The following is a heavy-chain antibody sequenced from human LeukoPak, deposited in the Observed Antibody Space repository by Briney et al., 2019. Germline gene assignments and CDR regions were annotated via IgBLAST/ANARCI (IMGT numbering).Heavy chain of an antibody. CDR3: ARVRCSGGSCPYYYYYYYMDV. J-gene: IGHJ6*03. CDR1: GGSISSSSYY. Sequence: PAETLSLTCTVAGGSISSSSYYWAWTRQPPVKGLEWIGSIHDSGSTYYNPSLQSRVTISIDTSKNQFSLKLRFVTAADTAVYYCARVRCSGGSCPYYYYYYYMDVWGKGTTVTVSS. D-gene: IGHD2-15*01. CDR2: IHDSGST. V-gene: IGHV4-39*07.